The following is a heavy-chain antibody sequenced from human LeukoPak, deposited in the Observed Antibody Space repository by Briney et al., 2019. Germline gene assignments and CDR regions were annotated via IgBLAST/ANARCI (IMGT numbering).Heavy chain of an antibody. CDR1: GYTFTGYY. J-gene: IGHJ4*02. V-gene: IGHV1-2*06. D-gene: IGHD3-10*01. CDR3: ARAAVELLWFGETLGY. Sequence: GASVKVSCKASGYTFTGYYMHLVRQAPGQGLEWMGRINPNSGGTNYAQKFQGRVTMTRGTSISTAYMELSRLRSDDTAVYYCARAAVELLWFGETLGYWGQGTLVTVSS. CDR2: INPNSGGT.